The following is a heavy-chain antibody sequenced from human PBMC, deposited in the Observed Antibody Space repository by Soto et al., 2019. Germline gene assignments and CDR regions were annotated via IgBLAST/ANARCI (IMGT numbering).Heavy chain of an antibody. V-gene: IGHV3-23*01. CDR1: GFTFSSYA. CDR2: ITGSGVST. D-gene: IGHD6-19*01. J-gene: IGHJ6*02. CDR3: AKDRIAVAGTAYGVDA. Sequence: GGSLRLSCSASGFTFSSYAMSWVRQAPGKGLEWVSAITGSGVSTYYADSVKGRFTISRDNSQNTLFLQMNSLRAEDTAIYYCAKDRIAVAGTAYGVDAWGQGTTVTVSS.